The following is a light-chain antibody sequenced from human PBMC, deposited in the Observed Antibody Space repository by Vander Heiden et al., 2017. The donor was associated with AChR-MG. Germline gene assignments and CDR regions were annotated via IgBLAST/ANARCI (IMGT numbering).Light chain of an antibody. Sequence: DIQMTLSPSSLSASVGDRVTITCRASQSISSYLNWYQQKPGKAPKLLIYAASSWQSGVPSRLSGSGSGTDFTLTISSRQPEDFATYYCQQRYSTPRTLGKGTKVEIK. CDR3: QQRYSTPRT. V-gene: IGKV1-39*01. CDR1: QSISSY. J-gene: IGKJ1*01. CDR2: AAS.